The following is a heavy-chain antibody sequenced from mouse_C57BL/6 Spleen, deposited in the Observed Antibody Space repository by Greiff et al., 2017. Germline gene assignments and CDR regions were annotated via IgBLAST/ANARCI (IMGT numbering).Heavy chain of an antibody. V-gene: IGHV1-81*01. J-gene: IGHJ3*01. CDR1: GYTFTSYG. CDR3: AREEGYGNPFAY. CDR2: IYPRSGNP. D-gene: IGHD2-1*01. Sequence: VQLQESGAELARPGASVKLSCKASGYTFTSYGISWVKQRTGQGLEWIGEIYPRSGNPYYNEKFKGKATLTADKSSSTAYMELRSLTSEDSAVYFCAREEGYGNPFAYWGQGTLVTVSA.